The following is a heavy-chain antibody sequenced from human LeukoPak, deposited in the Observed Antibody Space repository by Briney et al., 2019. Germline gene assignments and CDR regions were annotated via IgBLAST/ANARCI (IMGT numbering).Heavy chain of an antibody. CDR2: IKQDGSEK. CDR1: GFTFSIYW. V-gene: IGHV3-7*01. J-gene: IGHJ3*02. Sequence: GGPLRLSCAASGFTFSIYWMSWVRQAPGKGLEWVANIKQDGSEKYYVGSVKGRFTISRDNAKNSLYLQMNSLRAEDRAVYYCTRSDCSGGGCYSVRAFDIWGQGTMVAVSS. D-gene: IGHD2-15*01. CDR3: TRSDCSGGGCYSVRAFDI.